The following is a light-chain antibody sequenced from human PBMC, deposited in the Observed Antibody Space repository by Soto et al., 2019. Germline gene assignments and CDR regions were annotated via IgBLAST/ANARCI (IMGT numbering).Light chain of an antibody. CDR1: QSVSSY. CDR3: QQRSDWPLT. CDR2: DAS. J-gene: IGKJ4*01. Sequence: EIVLTQSPATLSLSPGERATLSCRASQSVSSYLAWYQQKPGQVPRLLISDASNRATGIPARFSGSGSGTDFTLTISSLEPKDFAVYYCQQRSDWPLTFGGGTKVDIK. V-gene: IGKV3-11*01.